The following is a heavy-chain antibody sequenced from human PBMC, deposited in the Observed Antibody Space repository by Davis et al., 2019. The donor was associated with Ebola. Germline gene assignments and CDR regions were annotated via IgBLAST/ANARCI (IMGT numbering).Heavy chain of an antibody. CDR1: GGSINSSSYY. J-gene: IGHJ5*02. V-gene: IGHV4-39*01. Sequence: MPSETLSLTCTVSGGSINSSSYYWVWIRQPPGKGLEWIGSMYYSGSTYYKPSLKSRVTISADTSKNQLSLKLSSVTAADTAMYFCARGFLRRLSPFDPWGQGTLVTVSS. CDR3: ARGFLRRLSPFDP. D-gene: IGHD3-3*01. CDR2: MYYSGST.